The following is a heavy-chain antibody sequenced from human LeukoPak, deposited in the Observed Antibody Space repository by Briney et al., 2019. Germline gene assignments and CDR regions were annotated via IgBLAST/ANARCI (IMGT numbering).Heavy chain of an antibody. V-gene: IGHV3-21*01. J-gene: IGHJ4*02. CDR3: ARDGSGWSRDY. D-gene: IGHD6-19*01. CDR1: GFTFSVCS. CDR2: ISSDSAYI. Sequence: GGSLRLSCAASGFTFSVCSMNWVRQAPGKGLEWVSGISSDSAYIYYADSVKGRFTVSRDNAKNSLFLHMSSLRVEDTAVYYCARDGSGWSRDYWGQGTLVTVSS.